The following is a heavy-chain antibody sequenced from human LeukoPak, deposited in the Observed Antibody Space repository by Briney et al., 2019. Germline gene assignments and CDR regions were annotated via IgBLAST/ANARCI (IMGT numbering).Heavy chain of an antibody. CDR1: GGTFSSYA. Sequence: ASVKVSCKASGGTFSSYAISWVRQAPGQGLEWMGGIIPIFGTANYAQKFQGRVTITADESTSTAYMELSSLRSEDTAVYYCARGPSMVFLGYYWGQGTLVTVSS. V-gene: IGHV1-69*13. D-gene: IGHD3-10*01. J-gene: IGHJ4*02. CDR3: ARGPSMVFLGYY. CDR2: IIPIFGTA.